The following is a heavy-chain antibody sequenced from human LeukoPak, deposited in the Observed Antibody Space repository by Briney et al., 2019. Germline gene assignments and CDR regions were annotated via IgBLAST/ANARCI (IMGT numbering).Heavy chain of an antibody. J-gene: IGHJ4*02. CDR1: GFTFSSYA. D-gene: IGHD1-20*01. CDR3: AKVRERYNWNDRYYFDY. CDR2: ISGSGGST. Sequence: GGSLRLSCAASGFTFSSYAMSWVRQAPGKGLEWVSAISGSGGSTYYADSVKGRFTISRDNSKNTLYLQMNSLRAEDTAVYYCAKVRERYNWNDRYYFDYWGQGTLVTVSP. V-gene: IGHV3-23*01.